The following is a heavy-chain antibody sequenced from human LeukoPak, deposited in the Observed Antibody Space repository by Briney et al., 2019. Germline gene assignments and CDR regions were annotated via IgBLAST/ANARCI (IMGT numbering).Heavy chain of an antibody. CDR3: AKDGDDFWSGYYPLDY. CDR2: IWYDGSNK. J-gene: IGHJ4*02. D-gene: IGHD3-3*01. Sequence: GRSLRLSCAASGFTFSSYGMHWVRQAPGKGLEWVAVIWYDGSNKYYADSVKVRFTISRDNSKNTLYLQMNSLRAEDTAVYYCAKDGDDFWSGYYPLDYWGQGTLVTVSS. V-gene: IGHV3-33*06. CDR1: GFTFSSYG.